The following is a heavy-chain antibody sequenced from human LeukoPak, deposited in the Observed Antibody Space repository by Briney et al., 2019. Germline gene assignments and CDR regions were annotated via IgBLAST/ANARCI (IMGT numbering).Heavy chain of an antibody. D-gene: IGHD1-26*01. V-gene: IGHV4-39*01. J-gene: IGHJ4*02. CDR2: IYYSGST. Sequence: SETLSLTCTVSGGSISSRSCCWGWIRQPPGKGLEWIGTIYYSGSTYYNPSLKSRVTISVDTSKNQFSLRLSSVTAADTAVYYCAGQVYSGTHYFDYWGQGTLVTVSS. CDR1: GGSISSRSCC. CDR3: AGQVYSGTHYFDY.